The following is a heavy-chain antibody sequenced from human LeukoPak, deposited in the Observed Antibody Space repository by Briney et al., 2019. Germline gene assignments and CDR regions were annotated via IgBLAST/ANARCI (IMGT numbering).Heavy chain of an antibody. V-gene: IGHV3-33*08. Sequence: GGSLRLSCAASGFTFSSYGMHWVRQAPGKGLEWVAVTWYDGSNKYYADSVKGRFTISRDNSKNTLYLQMNSLRAEDTAVYYCARDGDIVVVPAARPTRSGAFDIWGQGTMVTVSS. CDR3: ARDGDIVVVPAARPTRSGAFDI. D-gene: IGHD2-2*01. J-gene: IGHJ3*02. CDR1: GFTFSSYG. CDR2: TWYDGSNK.